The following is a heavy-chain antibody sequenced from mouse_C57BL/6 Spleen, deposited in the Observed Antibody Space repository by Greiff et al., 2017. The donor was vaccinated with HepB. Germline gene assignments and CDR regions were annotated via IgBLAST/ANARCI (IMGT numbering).Heavy chain of an antibody. J-gene: IGHJ2*01. CDR2: INPSNGGT. Sequence: VQLQQSGTELVKPGASVKLSCKASGYTFTSYWMHWVKQRPGQGLEWIGNINPSNGGTNYNEKFKSKATLTVDKSSSTAYMQLSSLTSEDSAVYYCAREGVDYHYFDYWGQGTTLTVSS. CDR3: AREGVDYHYFDY. V-gene: IGHV1-53*01. CDR1: GYTFTSYW. D-gene: IGHD2-4*01.